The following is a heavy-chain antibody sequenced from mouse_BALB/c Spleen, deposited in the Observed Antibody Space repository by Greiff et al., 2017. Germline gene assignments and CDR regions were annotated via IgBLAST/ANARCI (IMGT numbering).Heavy chain of an antibody. CDR2: IDPENGNT. CDR1: GFNIKDYY. J-gene: IGHJ4*01. V-gene: IGHV14-1*02. Sequence: VQLQQSGAELVRPGALVKLSCKASGFNIKDYYMHWVKQRPEQGLEWIGWIDPENGNTIYDPKFQGKASITADTSSNTAYLQLNSLTSEDTAVYYCARRSSYAMDYWGQGTSVTVSS. D-gene: IGHD1-1*01. CDR3: ARRSSYAMDY.